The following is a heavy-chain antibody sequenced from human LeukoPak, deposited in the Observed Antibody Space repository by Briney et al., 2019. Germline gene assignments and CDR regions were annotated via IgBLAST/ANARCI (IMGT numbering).Heavy chain of an antibody. CDR3: ARYGKGPIAAARSNWFDP. D-gene: IGHD6-13*01. Sequence: ASVKVSCKASGYTFTGYYMHWVRQAPGQGLEWMGRTNPNSGGTNYAQKFQGRVTMTRDTSISTAYMELSRLRSDDTAVYYCARYGKGPIAAARSNWFDPWGQGTLVTVSS. CDR1: GYTFTGYY. V-gene: IGHV1-2*06. CDR2: TNPNSGGT. J-gene: IGHJ5*02.